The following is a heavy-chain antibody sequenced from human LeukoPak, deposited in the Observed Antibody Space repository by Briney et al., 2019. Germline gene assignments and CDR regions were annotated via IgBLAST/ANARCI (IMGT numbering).Heavy chain of an antibody. J-gene: IGHJ4*02. D-gene: IGHD5-12*01. CDR1: GFSFSSCA. CDR3: VTAREYSGHDPVVGY. Sequence: GGSLRLSCAASGFSFSSCAMCWVRQAPGKGPDWVSSISGGADSTYYADSVKGRFTISRDNSKNTLYLQINSLRAEDTAIYYCVTAREYSGHDPVVGYWGQGALVTVSS. V-gene: IGHV3-23*01. CDR2: ISGGADST.